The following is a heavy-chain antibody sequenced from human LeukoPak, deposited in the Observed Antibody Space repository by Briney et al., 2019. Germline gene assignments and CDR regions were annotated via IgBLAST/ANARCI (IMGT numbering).Heavy chain of an antibody. Sequence: GGSLRPSCAASGFTFSSYGMSWVRQAPGKGLEWVSAISGSGGSTYYAAPVKGRFTISRDDSKNTLYLQMNSLKTEDTAVYYCTTGVGYYDSSGYYYITNFDYWGQGTLVTVSS. V-gene: IGHV3-23*01. J-gene: IGHJ4*02. CDR3: TTGVGYYDSSGYYYITNFDY. D-gene: IGHD3-22*01. CDR2: ISGSGGST. CDR1: GFTFSSYG.